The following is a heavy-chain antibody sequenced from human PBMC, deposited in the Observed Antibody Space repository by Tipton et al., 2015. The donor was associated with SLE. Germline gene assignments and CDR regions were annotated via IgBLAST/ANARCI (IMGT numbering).Heavy chain of an antibody. Sequence: TLSLTCTVSGYSISSGYYWAWIRQPPGKGLEWIARMYNSESPYYTPSLESPVTISVDTSKNHFSLKVNSVTAADTAVYYCARSVGTGYFDKWGPGMLVTVSS. V-gene: IGHV4-38-2*02. CDR1: GYSISSGYY. CDR3: ARSVGTGYFDK. CDR2: MYNSESP. D-gene: IGHD7-27*01. J-gene: IGHJ4*02.